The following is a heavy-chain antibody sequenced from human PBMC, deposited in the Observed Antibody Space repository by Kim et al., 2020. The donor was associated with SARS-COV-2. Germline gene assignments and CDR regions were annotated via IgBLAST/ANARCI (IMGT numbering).Heavy chain of an antibody. V-gene: IGHV4-34*01. D-gene: IGHD5-18*01. Sequence: SETLSLTCAVYGGSFSGYYWSWIRQPPGKGLEWIGEINHSGSTNYNPSLKSRVTISVDTSKNQFSLKLSSVTAADTAVYYCAREVDELWSLWGQGTLVTV. CDR3: AREVDELWSL. CDR1: GGSFSGYY. CDR2: INHSGST. J-gene: IGHJ4*02.